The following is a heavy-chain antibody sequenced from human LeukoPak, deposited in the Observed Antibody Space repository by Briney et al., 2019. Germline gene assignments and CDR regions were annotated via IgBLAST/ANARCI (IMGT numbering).Heavy chain of an antibody. Sequence: PGGSLRLSCAASGFTFSTYGMHWVRQAPGKGLEWVAVVSFDANNQYYADSVKGRFTISKDNSKNTVYLQMNSLRAEDTAVYYCAKPRDKYDSSPPYFAMDVWGQGTMVTVSS. CDR3: AKPRDKYDSSPPYFAMDV. CDR1: GFTFSTYG. CDR2: VSFDANNQ. V-gene: IGHV3-30*18. J-gene: IGHJ6*02. D-gene: IGHD3-22*01.